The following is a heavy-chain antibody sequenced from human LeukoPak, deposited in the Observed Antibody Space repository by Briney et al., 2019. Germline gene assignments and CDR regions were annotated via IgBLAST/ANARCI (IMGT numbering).Heavy chain of an antibody. J-gene: IGHJ4*02. Sequence: GGSLRLSCAASGFTFSNYVISWVRQAPGKGLQWVSTISVSGGGTNYADSVKGRFTISRDGSKNTLYLQMNSLRAEDTAVYYCAKEDYYYFDYWGQGTLVTVSS. CDR1: GFTFSNYV. D-gene: IGHD2/OR15-2a*01. CDR3: AKEDYYYFDY. CDR2: ISVSGGGT. V-gene: IGHV3-23*01.